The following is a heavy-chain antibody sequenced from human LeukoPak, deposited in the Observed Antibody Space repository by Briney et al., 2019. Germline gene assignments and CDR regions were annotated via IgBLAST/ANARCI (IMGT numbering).Heavy chain of an antibody. D-gene: IGHD5-18*01. V-gene: IGHV3-21*01. Sequence: GGSLRLSCAASGFTFSNAWMNWVRQAPGKGLEWVSSISSSSSYIYYADSVKGRFTISRDNAKNSLYLQMNSLRAEDTAVYYCARDLPDTAMVTVDYWGQGTLVTVSS. CDR1: GFTFSNAW. CDR2: ISSSSSYI. J-gene: IGHJ4*02. CDR3: ARDLPDTAMVTVDY.